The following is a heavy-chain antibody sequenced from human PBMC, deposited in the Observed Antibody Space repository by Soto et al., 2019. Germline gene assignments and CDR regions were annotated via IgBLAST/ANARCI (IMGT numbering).Heavy chain of an antibody. V-gene: IGHV1-69*13. CDR2: IIPLSGTT. CDR1: GYTFTSYG. J-gene: IGHJ4*02. Sequence: SVKVSCKASGYTFTSYGISWVRQAPGQGPEWMGGIIPLSGTTNYVQNFQGRVTITADESMSTAYMELSSLRYEDTAVYYCARGPDRSGFYLFDLWGQGTRVTVSS. CDR3: ARGPDRSGFYLFDL. D-gene: IGHD3-22*01.